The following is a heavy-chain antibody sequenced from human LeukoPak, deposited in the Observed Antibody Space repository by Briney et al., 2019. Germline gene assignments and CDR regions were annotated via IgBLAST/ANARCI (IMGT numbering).Heavy chain of an antibody. V-gene: IGHV4-38-2*01. CDR3: TRNDSSGYFDY. CDR1: DNSITSGTY. CDR2: VYHSGST. J-gene: IGHJ4*02. Sequence: KSSETLSLTSAVPDNSITSGTYWGWIRQPPGKGLEGIGSVYHSGSTHYRPSLKSRVTISVDTSKNQFSLKLSSVTAADTAVYYCTRNDSSGYFDYWGQGTLVTVSS. D-gene: IGHD3-22*01.